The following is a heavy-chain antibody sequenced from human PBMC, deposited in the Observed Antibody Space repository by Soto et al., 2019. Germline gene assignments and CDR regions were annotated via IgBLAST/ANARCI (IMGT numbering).Heavy chain of an antibody. D-gene: IGHD3-3*01. CDR3: ARVVNDFWSGYWDHIYTVCYMDV. V-gene: IGHV4-31*03. Sequence: PSETLSLTCTVSGGSISSGGYYWSWIRQHPGKGLEWIGYIYYSGSTYYNPSLKSRVTISVDTSKNQFSLKLSSVTAADTAVYYCARVVNDFWSGYWDHIYTVCYMDVWGKGTTVTVSS. CDR2: IYYSGST. J-gene: IGHJ6*03. CDR1: GGSISSGGYY.